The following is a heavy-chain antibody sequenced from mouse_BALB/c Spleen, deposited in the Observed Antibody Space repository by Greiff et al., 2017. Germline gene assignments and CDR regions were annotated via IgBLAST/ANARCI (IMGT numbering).Heavy chain of an antibody. CDR3: AREGPWFAY. J-gene: IGHJ3*01. CDR1: GFTFSSYA. V-gene: IGHV5-9-4*01. CDR2: ISSGGSYT. Sequence: EVKVEESGGGLVKPGGSLKLSCAASGFTFSSYAMSWVRQSPEKRLEWVAEISSGGSYTYYPDTVTGRFTISRDNAKNTLYLEMSSLRSEDTAMYYCAREGPWFAYWGQGTLVTVSA.